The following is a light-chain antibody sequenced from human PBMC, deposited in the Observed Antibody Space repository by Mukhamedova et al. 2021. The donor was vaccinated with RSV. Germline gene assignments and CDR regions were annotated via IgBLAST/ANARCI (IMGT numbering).Light chain of an antibody. CDR2: GAS. J-gene: IGKJ4*01. CDR3: QQTYSTPLT. Sequence: WYQRRVHGKAPELLIFGASSLQGGVPSRFSGSGTGTDFTLTISSLQPEDFATYYCQQTYSTPLTFGGGTKVEIK. V-gene: IGKV1-39*01.